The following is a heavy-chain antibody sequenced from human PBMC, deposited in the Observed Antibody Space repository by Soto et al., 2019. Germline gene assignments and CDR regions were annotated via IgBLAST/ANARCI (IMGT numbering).Heavy chain of an antibody. D-gene: IGHD5-18*01. CDR1: GDSINTRSYY. Sequence: KSSETLSLTCTVSGDSINTRSYYWGWIRQPPGKGLEWIANIFSSGTTDYNSSLKSRVTISIDTSKNLFSLDVRSVAAADTAVYFCARHSGYSYGFDYWGQGVLVTV. J-gene: IGHJ4*02. V-gene: IGHV4-39*01. CDR3: ARHSGYSYGFDY. CDR2: IFSSGTT.